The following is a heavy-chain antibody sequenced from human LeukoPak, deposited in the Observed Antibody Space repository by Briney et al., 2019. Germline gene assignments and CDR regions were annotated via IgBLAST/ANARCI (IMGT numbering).Heavy chain of an antibody. CDR3: ARGITSPGAAGA. CDR1: GYSISSGHY. Sequence: SETLSLTCTVSGYSISSGHYWGWIRQPPGKGLGWIGSIHHGGTTFYNPSLRNRVTISLNTSENQFSLKLASVTAADTALYYCARGITSPGAAGALGQGTLVTVSS. CDR2: IHHGGTT. J-gene: IGHJ5*02. D-gene: IGHD3-10*01. V-gene: IGHV4-38-2*02.